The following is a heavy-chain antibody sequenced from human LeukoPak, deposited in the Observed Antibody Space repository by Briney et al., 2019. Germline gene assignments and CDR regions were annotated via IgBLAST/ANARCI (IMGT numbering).Heavy chain of an antibody. Sequence: PGGSLRLSCAASGFTFSTYAVNWVRQAPGKGLEWVSAISGSGDSTYYADSVKGRFTISRDNAKDRVYVEMSSVRDGDRGVDYCARDRGRYYDSRGFYWGYYFDSWGQGILVTVST. CDR2: ISGSGDST. CDR3: ARDRGRYYDSRGFYWGYYFDS. J-gene: IGHJ4*02. CDR1: GFTFSTYA. D-gene: IGHD3-22*01. V-gene: IGHV3-23*01.